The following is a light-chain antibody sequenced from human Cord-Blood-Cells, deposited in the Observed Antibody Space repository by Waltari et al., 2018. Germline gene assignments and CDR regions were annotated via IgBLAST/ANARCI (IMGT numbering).Light chain of an antibody. J-gene: IGLJ2*01. CDR3: SSYAGSNNYVV. CDR2: EVS. CDR1: SSDARVYYN. V-gene: IGLV2-8*01. Sequence: QPDPTQPPCASESRGQSITLCCTGTSSDARVYYNVYWYQQHPGKAPKLMIYEVSKRPSGFPDRFYGSKAGNTGDLTVSGLQAEDEADYYCSSYAGSNNYVVFGGGTKLTVL.